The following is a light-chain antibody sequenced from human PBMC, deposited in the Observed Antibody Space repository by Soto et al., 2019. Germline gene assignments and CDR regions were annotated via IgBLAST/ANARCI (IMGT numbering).Light chain of an antibody. CDR3: QQYNSYSYT. Sequence: DIQMTQSPSTLSASVGDRVTMTCRATQSISNWLAWYQQKPGKAPKLLIYKASSLESGVPSRFSGSGSGTEFTLTISSLQPDDFATYYCQQYNSYSYTFGQGTKLEIK. CDR2: KAS. J-gene: IGKJ2*01. V-gene: IGKV1-5*03. CDR1: QSISNW.